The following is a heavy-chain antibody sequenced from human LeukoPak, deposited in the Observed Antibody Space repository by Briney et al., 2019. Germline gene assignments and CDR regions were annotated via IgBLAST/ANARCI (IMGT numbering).Heavy chain of an antibody. J-gene: IGHJ6*02. CDR2: IRYDGSNK. V-gene: IGHV3-30*02. CDR3: AKDLYPDYFNYGMDV. D-gene: IGHD2/OR15-2a*01. CDR1: GFTFSSYG. Sequence: GGSLRLSCAACGFTFSSYGMHWVRQAPGKGLEWVAFIRYDGSNKYYADSVKGRFTISRDNSKNTLYLQMNSLRAEDTAVYYCAKDLYPDYFNYGMDVWGQGTTVTVSS.